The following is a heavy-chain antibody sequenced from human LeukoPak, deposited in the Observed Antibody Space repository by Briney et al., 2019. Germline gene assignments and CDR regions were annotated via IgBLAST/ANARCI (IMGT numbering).Heavy chain of an antibody. CDR3: ARAPGDSSSWYSDY. V-gene: IGHV3-48*04. D-gene: IGHD6-13*01. Sequence: PGGSLRLSCAASGFTFRSYSMNWVRQAPGKGLEWVSYISSSSSTIYYADSVKGRFTISRDNAKNSLYLQMNSLRAEDTAVYYCARAPGDSSSWYSDYWGQGTLVTVSS. J-gene: IGHJ4*02. CDR1: GFTFRSYS. CDR2: ISSSSSTI.